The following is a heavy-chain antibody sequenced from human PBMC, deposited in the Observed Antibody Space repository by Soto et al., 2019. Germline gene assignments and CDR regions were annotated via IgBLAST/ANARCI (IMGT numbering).Heavy chain of an antibody. CDR2: INPSGGST. D-gene: IGHD2-2*01. J-gene: IGHJ4*02. Sequence: QVLLVQSGAEVTRPGASLKVSCKASGYNFISHYIHWVRQAPGQGLEWMGFINPSGGSTTHAQNFQGRLSMTIDTSTSTVYMELSGLRSEDADVYYCDRDYLSSKSSLSNFDYWGQGTLVTVSS. CDR3: DRDYLSSKSSLSNFDY. V-gene: IGHV1-46*01. CDR1: GYNFISHY.